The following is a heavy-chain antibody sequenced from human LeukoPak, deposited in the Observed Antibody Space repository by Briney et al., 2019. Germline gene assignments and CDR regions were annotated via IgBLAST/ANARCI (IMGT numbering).Heavy chain of an antibody. Sequence: GGSLRLSCTASGYAFDEHGMSWVRQVPGKGLEWVSGINWSGGSTGYADPLRGRFTISRDNAKNSLYLQMDSLRAEDTALYYCARAPITSPFYFDYWGQGTLVTVSS. CDR1: GYAFDEHG. V-gene: IGHV3-20*04. CDR2: INWSGGST. J-gene: IGHJ4*02. D-gene: IGHD2-2*01. CDR3: ARAPITSPFYFDY.